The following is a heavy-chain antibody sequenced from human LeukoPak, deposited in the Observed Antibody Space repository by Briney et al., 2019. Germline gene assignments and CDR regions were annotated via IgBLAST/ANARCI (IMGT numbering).Heavy chain of an antibody. CDR1: GFTFSSYS. CDR3: ARDNIVVVAATKAYYFDY. J-gene: IGHJ4*02. CDR2: ISSRSSYI. Sequence: PGGSLRLSCAASGFTFSSYSMNWVRQAPGKGLEWVSSISSRSSYIYYADSVKGRFTISRDDAKNSLYLQMNSLRDEDTAVYYCARDNIVVVAATKAYYFDYWGQGTLVTVSS. D-gene: IGHD2-15*01. V-gene: IGHV3-21*04.